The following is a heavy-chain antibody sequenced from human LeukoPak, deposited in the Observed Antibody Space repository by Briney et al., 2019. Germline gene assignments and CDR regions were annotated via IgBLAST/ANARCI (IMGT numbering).Heavy chain of an antibody. J-gene: IGHJ4*02. V-gene: IGHV3-48*03. Sequence: GGSLRLSCAASGFTFSSYEMNWVRQAPGKGLEWVSYISSSGSTIYYADSVKGRFTISGDNAKNSLYLQMNSLGAEDTAVYYCASQVNWNYDYWGQGTLVTVSS. D-gene: IGHD1-1*01. CDR3: ASQVNWNYDY. CDR2: ISSSGSTI. CDR1: GFTFSSYE.